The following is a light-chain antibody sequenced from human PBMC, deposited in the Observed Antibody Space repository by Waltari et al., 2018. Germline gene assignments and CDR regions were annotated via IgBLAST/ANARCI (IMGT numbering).Light chain of an antibody. CDR2: NNN. CDR3: AAWDDSLNGPV. J-gene: IGLJ2*01. V-gene: IGLV1-44*01. CDR1: RPTFPRNT. Sequence: PPPAPGPPGQGATTFFSEARPTFPRNTVIWYQQLPGTAPKLFIYNNNQRPSGVPDRFSGSKSGTSASLAISGLQSEDEADYYCAAWDDSLNGPVFGGGTKLTVL.